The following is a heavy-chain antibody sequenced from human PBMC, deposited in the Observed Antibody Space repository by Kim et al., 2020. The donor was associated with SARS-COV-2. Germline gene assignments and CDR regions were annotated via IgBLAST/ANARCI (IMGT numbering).Heavy chain of an antibody. D-gene: IGHD2-15*01. Sequence: GGSLRLSCAASGFTFSSYWMTWVRQAPGKGLEWVANIKQDGSEKYYVDSVKGRFTISRDNAKNSLYLEMNSLRVEDAAVYYCARLLIVVVAATGIHGMDVWGQGTTVTISS. CDR2: IKQDGSEK. CDR1: GFTFSSYW. V-gene: IGHV3-7*03. J-gene: IGHJ6*02. CDR3: ARLLIVVVAATGIHGMDV.